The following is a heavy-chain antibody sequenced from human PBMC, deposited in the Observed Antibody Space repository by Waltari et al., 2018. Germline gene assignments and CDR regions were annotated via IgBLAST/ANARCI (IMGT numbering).Heavy chain of an antibody. V-gene: IGHV1-69*13. CDR2: IIPIFGTA. D-gene: IGHD3-9*01. J-gene: IGHJ4*02. CDR3: AKEELVRRYFDSALDY. CDR1: GGTFSSYA. Sequence: QVQLVQSGAEVKKPGSSVKVSCKASGGTFSSYAISWVRQAPGQGLEWMGGIIPIFGTANYAQKFQGRVTITADESTSTAYMELSSLRSEDTAVYYCAKEELVRRYFDSALDYWGQGTLVTVSS.